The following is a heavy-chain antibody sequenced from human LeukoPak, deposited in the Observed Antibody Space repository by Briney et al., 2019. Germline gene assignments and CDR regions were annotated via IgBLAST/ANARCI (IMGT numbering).Heavy chain of an antibody. Sequence: ASVKVSCKVSGYVFTKHGVSWVRQAPGQGLEWMAWISGYNGDTKYAQNFQGRVTLNTDTSTSIVYMELRSLRSDDTAVYFCAREHDNRVPYYCGMDVWGQGTTVTVSS. CDR3: AREHDNRVPYYCGMDV. CDR1: GYVFTKHG. J-gene: IGHJ6*02. D-gene: IGHD3-22*01. CDR2: ISGYNGDT. V-gene: IGHV1-18*01.